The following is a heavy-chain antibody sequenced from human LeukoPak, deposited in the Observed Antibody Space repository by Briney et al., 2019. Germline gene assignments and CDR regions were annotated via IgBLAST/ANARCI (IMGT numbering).Heavy chain of an antibody. CDR3: ARGGYWCDY. D-gene: IGHD2-15*01. CDR2: IYSGGST. V-gene: IGHV3-53*04. Sequence: GGSLRLSCAASGFTFSNCAMSWVRQAPGKGLEWVSVIYSGGSTYYADSVKGRFTISRHNSKNTLYLQMNSLRAEDTAVYYCARGGYWCDYWGQGTLVTVSS. CDR1: GFTFSNCA. J-gene: IGHJ4*02.